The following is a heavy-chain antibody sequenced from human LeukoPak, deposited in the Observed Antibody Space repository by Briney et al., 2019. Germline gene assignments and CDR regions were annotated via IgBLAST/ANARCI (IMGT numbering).Heavy chain of an antibody. CDR2: TYYSGST. D-gene: IGHD5-12*01. Sequence: SETLSLTCTVSGGSISSYYWSWIRQPPGKGLEWIGYTYYSGSTNYNPSLKSRVTISVDTSKNQFSLKLSSVTAADTAVYYCARDGGYSGYAEYFQHWGQGTLVTVSS. J-gene: IGHJ1*01. V-gene: IGHV4-59*01. CDR3: ARDGGYSGYAEYFQH. CDR1: GGSISSYY.